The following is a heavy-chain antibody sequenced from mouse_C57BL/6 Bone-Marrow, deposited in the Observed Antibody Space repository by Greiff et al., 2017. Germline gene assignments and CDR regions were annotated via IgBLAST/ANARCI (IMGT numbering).Heavy chain of an antibody. CDR1: GFTFSSYA. CDR2: ISDGGSYT. J-gene: IGHJ3*01. V-gene: IGHV5-4*03. Sequence: EVKLVESGGGLVKPGGSLKLSCAASGFTFSSYAMSWVRQTPEKRLEWVATISDGGSYTYYPDNVQGRFTSSRDNAKNNRYLQMSHLKSEDTAMYYCARPYYSNYAWFAYWGQGTLVTVSA. D-gene: IGHD2-5*01. CDR3: ARPYYSNYAWFAY.